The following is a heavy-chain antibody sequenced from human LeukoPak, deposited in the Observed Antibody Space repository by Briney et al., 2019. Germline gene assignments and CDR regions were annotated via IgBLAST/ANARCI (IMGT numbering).Heavy chain of an antibody. J-gene: IGHJ4*02. CDR1: GFTFDDYA. Sequence: PGGSLRLSCAASGFTFDDYAMHWVRQAPGKGLEWVSGISWNSGSIGYADSVKGRFTISRDNAKNTLYLQMNNLRAEDTAVYYCSGGGSGWYSNYWGQGTLVTVSS. D-gene: IGHD6-19*01. V-gene: IGHV3-9*01. CDR2: ISWNSGSI. CDR3: SGGGSGWYSNY.